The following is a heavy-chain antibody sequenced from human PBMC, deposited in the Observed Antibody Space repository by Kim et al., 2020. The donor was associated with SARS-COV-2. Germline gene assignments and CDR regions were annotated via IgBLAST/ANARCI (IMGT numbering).Heavy chain of an antibody. Sequence: GGSLRLSCAASGFTFSSYGMHWVRQAPGKGLEWVAVIWYDGSNKYYADSVKGRFTLSRDNSKNTLFLKMNSLRAEDTAVSYCARVGGGDCSGGICSTYW. D-gene: IGHD2-15*01. CDR1: GFTFSSYG. J-gene: IGHJ2*01. CDR3: ARVGGGDCSGGICSTYW. CDR2: IWYDGSNK. V-gene: IGHV3-33*01.